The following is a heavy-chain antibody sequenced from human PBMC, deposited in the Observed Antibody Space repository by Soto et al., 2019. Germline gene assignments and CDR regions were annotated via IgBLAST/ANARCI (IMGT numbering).Heavy chain of an antibody. Sequence: TGGSLRLSCAASGFTFRNFVMSWVRQAPGKGLEWVSGISGTGGTTFYADSVKGRFTISRDNSKNTLYLQMNSLRAEDTAVYYCAKSAPTDQLLWQTTVTHGGGYYYYYYYMDVWGKGTTVTVSS. CDR3: AKSAPTDQLLWQTTVTHGGGYYYYYYYMDV. CDR1: GFTFRNFV. CDR2: ISGTGGTT. V-gene: IGHV3-23*01. D-gene: IGHD2-2*01. J-gene: IGHJ6*03.